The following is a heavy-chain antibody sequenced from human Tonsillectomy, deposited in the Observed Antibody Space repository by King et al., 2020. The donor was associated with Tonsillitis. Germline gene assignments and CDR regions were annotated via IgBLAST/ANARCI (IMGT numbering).Heavy chain of an antibody. D-gene: IGHD5-12*01. J-gene: IGHJ4*02. CDR1: GNYISSGYY. CDR3: AQCGLYSGYDLGKYYFDY. Sequence: QLQESGPGLVKPSETLSLTCAVSGNYISSGYYWGWIRQPPGKGLEWIGSIYHSGSTYYNPSLKSRVTISVDTSKNQFSLKLRSVTATDTAVYYCAQCGLYSGYDLGKYYFDYWGQGTLVTVSS. V-gene: IGHV4-38-2*01. CDR2: IYHSGST.